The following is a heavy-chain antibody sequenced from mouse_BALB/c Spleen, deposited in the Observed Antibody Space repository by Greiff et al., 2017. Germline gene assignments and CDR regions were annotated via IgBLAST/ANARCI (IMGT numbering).Heavy chain of an antibody. D-gene: IGHD4-1*01. CDR3: LLTVFDY. CDR1: GYAFTNYL. Sequence: QVQLQQSGAELVRPGTSVKVSCKASGYAFTNYLIEWVKQRPGQGLEWIGVINPGSGGTNYNEKFKGKATLTADKSSSTAYMQLSSLTSDDSAVYFCLLTVFDYWGQGTTLTVSS. V-gene: IGHV1-54*03. CDR2: INPGSGGT. J-gene: IGHJ2*01.